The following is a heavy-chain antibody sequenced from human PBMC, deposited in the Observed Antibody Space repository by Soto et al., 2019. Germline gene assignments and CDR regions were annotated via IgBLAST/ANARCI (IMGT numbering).Heavy chain of an antibody. V-gene: IGHV1-18*01. CDR3: ARRSIVVVPPATAWYFDY. D-gene: IGHD2-2*01. Sequence: DSVKVSCKASGYTFTSYGISWVRQAPGQGLEWMGWISAYNGNTNYAQKLQGRVTMTTDTSTSTAYMELRSLRSDDTAVYYCARRSIVVVPPATAWYFDYWGQGTLVTVSS. J-gene: IGHJ4*02. CDR1: GYTFTSYG. CDR2: ISAYNGNT.